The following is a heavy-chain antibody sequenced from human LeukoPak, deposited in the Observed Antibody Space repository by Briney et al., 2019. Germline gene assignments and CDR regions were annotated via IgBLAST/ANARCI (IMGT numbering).Heavy chain of an antibody. J-gene: IGHJ4*02. V-gene: IGHV1-2*02. CDR1: GYTFTNYF. Sequence: ASVKVSCKSSGYTFTNYFIHWVRQARGQGLEWMGWLNPNSGATNYAQKFQGRVTMTRDMSINTAYLEVNRLTSDDTAVYYCARDARPTNFEYWGQGTLVTVSS. CDR3: ARDARPTNFEY. CDR2: LNPNSGAT.